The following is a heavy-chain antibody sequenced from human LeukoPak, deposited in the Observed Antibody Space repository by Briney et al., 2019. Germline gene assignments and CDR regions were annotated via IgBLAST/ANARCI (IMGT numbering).Heavy chain of an antibody. Sequence: NPSETLSLTCSVSGAFITSSPYFWGWIRQTPGKGLEWVGSIFYSGTTYYNPSLTSRVTISEDSSKNQFSLRLHSLTAADTAIYYCARGRGYDPVVFYFDPWGQGTAVIVSS. CDR3: ARGRGYDPVVFYFDP. D-gene: IGHD2-15*01. J-gene: IGHJ4*02. CDR2: IFYSGTT. V-gene: IGHV4-39*07. CDR1: GAFITSSPYF.